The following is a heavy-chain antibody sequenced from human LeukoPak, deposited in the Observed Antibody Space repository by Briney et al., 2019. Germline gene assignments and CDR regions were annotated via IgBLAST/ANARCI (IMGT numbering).Heavy chain of an antibody. J-gene: IGHJ3*02. CDR2: IWYEADKE. D-gene: IGHD4-17*01. CDR3: ARERDPYGDYVIDAFDI. CDR1: GFTFSSYG. V-gene: IGHV3-33*01. Sequence: GGSLRLSCAASGFTFSSYGMHWVRQAPGKGLEWVAIIWYEADKEFYGDSVKGRFTISRDNSHNTLYLQMNSLRVEDTAVYYCARERDPYGDYVIDAFDIWGRGTMVTVSS.